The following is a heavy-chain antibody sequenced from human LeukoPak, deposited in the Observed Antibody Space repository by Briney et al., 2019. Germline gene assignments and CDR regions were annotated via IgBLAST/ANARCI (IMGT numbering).Heavy chain of an antibody. D-gene: IGHD3-22*01. V-gene: IGHV1-18*01. CDR1: GYTFSNYG. CDR2: ISAYNGDT. Sequence: ASVNVSFKASGYTFSNYGISWLRQAPGQGLAWMGWISAYNGDTKYLQNLQGRVTMTTDTSTSTAYMELRSLTSDDTAVYYCARDNPYYYLYWGQGTLVTVSS. J-gene: IGHJ4*02. CDR3: ARDNPYYYLY.